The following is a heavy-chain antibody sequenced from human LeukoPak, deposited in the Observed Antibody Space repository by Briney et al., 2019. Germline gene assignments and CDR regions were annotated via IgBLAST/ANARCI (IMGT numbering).Heavy chain of an antibody. D-gene: IGHD3-22*01. CDR2: INTNTGNP. Sequence: ASVKVSCKASGYTFASYALSWVRQAPGQGLEWMGWINTNTGNPIYARGFTGRFVFSLETSVSTAHLQISSLKAEDTAMYYCARGREDDSSGLSHYFDYGGQETLVTVSS. J-gene: IGHJ4*02. CDR1: GYTFASYA. V-gene: IGHV7-4-1*02. CDR3: ARGREDDSSGLSHYFDY.